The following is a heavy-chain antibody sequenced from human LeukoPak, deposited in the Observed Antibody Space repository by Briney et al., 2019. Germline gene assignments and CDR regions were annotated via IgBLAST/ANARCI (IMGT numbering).Heavy chain of an antibody. D-gene: IGHD3-10*01. J-gene: IGHJ6*03. CDR2: IYYSGTT. V-gene: IGHV4-39*01. CDR1: GGSISSSHYY. Sequence: SETLSLTCSVCGGSISSSHYYWGWIRQTPGKGPEWIGTIYYSGTTYYNPSLESRATISEDTSKNQFSLTLRSVTAADTAVYYCARQISDYYYYYIDVWGKGTTVSVSS. CDR3: ARQISDYYYYYIDV.